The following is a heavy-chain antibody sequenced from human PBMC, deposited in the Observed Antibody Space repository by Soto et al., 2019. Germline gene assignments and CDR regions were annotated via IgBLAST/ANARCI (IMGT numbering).Heavy chain of an antibody. CDR2: INPNGGVT. D-gene: IGHD5-12*01. CDR3: ARESGGATATLDYYYFYMDV. V-gene: IGHV1-2*04. CDR1: GDSFNDYY. J-gene: IGHJ6*03. Sequence: ASVKVSCKSSGDSFNDYYIHWVRQDPGQGFEWMGWINPNGGVTKYAQKFQGWVSMTRDTSIRTVYMQLSRLRSDDTAVYYCARESGGATATLDYYYFYMDVWGTGTTVTVSS.